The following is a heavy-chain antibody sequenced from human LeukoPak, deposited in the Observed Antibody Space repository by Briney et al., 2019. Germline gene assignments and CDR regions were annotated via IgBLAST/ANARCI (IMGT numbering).Heavy chain of an antibody. CDR1: GFTFSSYG. Sequence: GGSLRLSCAASGFTFSSYGMHWVRQAPGKGLEWVAVISYDGSNKYYADSVQGRFTISRDNSKNTLYLQMNSLRAEDTAVYYCAKDSGGTTFDYWGQGTLVTVSS. V-gene: IGHV3-30*18. J-gene: IGHJ4*02. D-gene: IGHD1-26*01. CDR2: ISYDGSNK. CDR3: AKDSGGTTFDY.